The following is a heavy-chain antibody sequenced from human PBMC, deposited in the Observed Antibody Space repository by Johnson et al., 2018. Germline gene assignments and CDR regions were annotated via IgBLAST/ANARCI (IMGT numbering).Heavy chain of an antibody. D-gene: IGHD3-10*01. CDR3: ATGAISGVIYREFFQH. Sequence: QVQLVQSGGGVVQXGGSLRLSCADSGFSFSNYAMHWVRQAPGKGLEWVGVISSDGNGQLYADSVKGRFTISRDNSKNTLYRQMNSLRAEDTAIYYGATGAISGVIYREFFQHWGQGTLVTVSS. J-gene: IGHJ1*01. V-gene: IGHV3-33*08. CDR2: ISSDGNGQ. CDR1: GFSFSNYA.